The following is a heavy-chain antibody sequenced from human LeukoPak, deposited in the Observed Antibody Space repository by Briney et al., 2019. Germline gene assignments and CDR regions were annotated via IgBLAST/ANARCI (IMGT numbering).Heavy chain of an antibody. D-gene: IGHD4-23*01. J-gene: IGHJ4*02. V-gene: IGHV4-39*07. Sequence: SETLSLTCTVSGGSISSSSYYWGWIRQPPGKGLEWIGSIYYSGSTYYNPSLKSRVTISVDTSKNQFSLKLSSVTAADTAMYYCARWTTVVTHIDYWGQGTLVTVSS. CDR2: IYYSGST. CDR3: ARWTTVVTHIDY. CDR1: GGSISSSSYY.